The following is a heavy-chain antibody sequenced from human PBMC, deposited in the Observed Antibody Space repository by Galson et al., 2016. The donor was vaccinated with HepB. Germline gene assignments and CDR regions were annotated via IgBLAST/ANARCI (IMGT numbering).Heavy chain of an antibody. CDR3: AARPGGQFWPAPLDF. Sequence: SLRLSCAASALTVSNNYMIWVRQAPGKGLEWVSLIKSGGDTSYADSVKGRFTISRDNSKNTRYLQMNSLRAEDTAIYYCAARPGGQFWPAPLDFWGQGTLVTVSS. CDR1: ALTVSNNY. J-gene: IGHJ4*02. V-gene: IGHV3-53*01. D-gene: IGHD3-3*02. CDR2: IKSGGDT.